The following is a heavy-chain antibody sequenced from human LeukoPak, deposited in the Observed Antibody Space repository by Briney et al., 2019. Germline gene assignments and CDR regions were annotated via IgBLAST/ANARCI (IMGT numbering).Heavy chain of an antibody. D-gene: IGHD2-15*01. J-gene: IGHJ4*02. CDR2: ISGGGGST. CDR3: AKGSSVVVVAASDY. CDR1: GFTFSSYA. Sequence: PGGSLRLSCAASGFTFSSYAMSWVRQAPGEGLEWVSAISGGGGSTYYADSVKGRFTISRDNSKNTLYLQMNSLRAEDTAVYYCAKGSSVVVVAASDYWGQGTLVTVSS. V-gene: IGHV3-23*01.